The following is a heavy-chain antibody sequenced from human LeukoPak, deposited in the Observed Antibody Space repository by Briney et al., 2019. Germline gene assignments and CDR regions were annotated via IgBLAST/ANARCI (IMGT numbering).Heavy chain of an antibody. CDR1: GFTFSSYA. J-gene: IGHJ4*02. CDR2: ISYDGSNK. V-gene: IGHV3-30*04. D-gene: IGHD3-3*01. CDR3: ASEIIFGSFDY. Sequence: PGGSLRLSCAASGFTFSSYAMHWVRQAPGKGLEWVAVISYDGSNKYYADSVKDRFTISRDNSKNTLYLQMNSLRAEDTAVYYCASEIIFGSFDYWGQGTLVTVSS.